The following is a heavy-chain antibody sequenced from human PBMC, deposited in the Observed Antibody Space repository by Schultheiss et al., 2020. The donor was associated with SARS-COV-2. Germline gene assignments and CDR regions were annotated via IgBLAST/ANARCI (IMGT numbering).Heavy chain of an antibody. CDR2: MNPNSGNT. V-gene: IGHV1-8*02. J-gene: IGHJ6*02. Sequence: ASVKVSCKASGGTFSSYAISWVRQAPGQRLEWMGWMNPNSGNTGYAQKFQGRVTMTRNTSISTAYMELSSLRSEDTAVYYCARANTVTSWGRYYYYGMDVWGQGTTVTVSS. CDR1: GGTFSSYA. D-gene: IGHD4-11*01. CDR3: ARANTVTSWGRYYYYGMDV.